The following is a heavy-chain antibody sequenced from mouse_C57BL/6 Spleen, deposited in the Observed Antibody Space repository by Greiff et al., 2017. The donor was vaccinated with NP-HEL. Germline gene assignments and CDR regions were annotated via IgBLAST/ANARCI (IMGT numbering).Heavy chain of an antibody. D-gene: IGHD4-1*01. Sequence: VQLQQPGAELVMPGASVKLSCKASGYTFTSYWMHWVKQRPGQGLEWIGEIDPSDSYTNYNQKFKGKSTLTADKSSSTAYMQLSSLTSEDSAVYFCARRLTGDWYFDVWGTGTTVTVSS. J-gene: IGHJ1*03. CDR1: GYTFTSYW. CDR2: IDPSDSYT. CDR3: ARRLTGDWYFDV. V-gene: IGHV1-69*01.